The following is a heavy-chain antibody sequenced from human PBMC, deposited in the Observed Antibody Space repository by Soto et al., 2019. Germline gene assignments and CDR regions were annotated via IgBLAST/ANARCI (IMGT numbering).Heavy chain of an antibody. J-gene: IGHJ6*02. CDR2: VNNDGTDT. CDR3: ARGGLQHALDV. CDR1: GYTFSNYW. D-gene: IGHD6-13*01. Sequence: EVQLVESGGGLVQPGGSLRLSCAASGYTFSNYWMYWVRQAPGKGLVWVSRVNNDGTDTTHADSVKGRFTISRDNAENTLYLQMNSLRAEDTAVYYCARGGLQHALDVWGQGSTVTVSS. V-gene: IGHV3-74*03.